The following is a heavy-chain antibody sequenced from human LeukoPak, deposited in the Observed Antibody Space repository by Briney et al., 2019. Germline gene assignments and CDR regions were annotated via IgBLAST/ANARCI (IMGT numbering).Heavy chain of an antibody. CDR1: GYTFTSYD. Sequence: ASVKVSCTASGYTFTSYDINWVRQATGQGLEWMGWMNPNSGNTGYAQKFQGRVTMTRNTSISTAYMELSSLRSEDTAVYYCARVGYSSSDYYYYGMDVWGQGTTVTVSS. V-gene: IGHV1-8*01. CDR3: ARVGYSSSDYYYYGMDV. D-gene: IGHD6-6*01. CDR2: MNPNSGNT. J-gene: IGHJ6*02.